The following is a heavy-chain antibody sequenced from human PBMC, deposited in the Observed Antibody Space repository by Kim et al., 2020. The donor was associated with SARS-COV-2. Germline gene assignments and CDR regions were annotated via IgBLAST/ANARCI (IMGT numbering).Heavy chain of an antibody. CDR3: ARDLNHYYGSGSKGWFDP. V-gene: IGHV3-21*01. Sequence: GGSLRLSCAASGFTFSSYSMNWVRQAPGKGLEWVSSISSSSSYIYYADSVKGRFTISRDNAKNSLYLQMNSPRAEDTAVYYCARDLNHYYGSGSKGWFDPWGQGTLVTVSS. CDR2: ISSSSSYI. D-gene: IGHD3-10*01. CDR1: GFTFSSYS. J-gene: IGHJ5*02.